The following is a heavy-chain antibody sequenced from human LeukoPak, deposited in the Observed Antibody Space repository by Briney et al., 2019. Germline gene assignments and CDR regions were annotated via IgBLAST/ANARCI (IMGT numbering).Heavy chain of an antibody. Sequence: GGSLRLSCAASGFTFSSYSMNWVRQAPGKGLEWVSSISSSSSYICYADSVKGRFTISRDNAKNSLYLQMNSLRAEDTAVYYCARDGSSWYPDYWGQGTLVTVSS. CDR3: ARDGSSWYPDY. J-gene: IGHJ4*02. V-gene: IGHV3-21*01. D-gene: IGHD6-13*01. CDR1: GFTFSSYS. CDR2: ISSSSSYI.